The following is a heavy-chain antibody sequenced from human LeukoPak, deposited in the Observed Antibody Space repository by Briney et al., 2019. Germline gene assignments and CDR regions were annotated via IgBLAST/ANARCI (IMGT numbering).Heavy chain of an antibody. CDR1: GGTFSSYA. V-gene: IGHV1-69*13. CDR3: ARGGYYGSGSYQDYYYGMDV. J-gene: IGHJ6*04. Sequence: GASVKVSCKASGGTFSSYAIGWVRQAPGQGLEWMGGIIPIFGTANYAQKFQGRVTITADESTSTAYMELSSLRSEDTAVYYCARGGYYGSGSYQDYYYGMDVWGKGTTVTVSS. CDR2: IIPIFGTA. D-gene: IGHD3-10*01.